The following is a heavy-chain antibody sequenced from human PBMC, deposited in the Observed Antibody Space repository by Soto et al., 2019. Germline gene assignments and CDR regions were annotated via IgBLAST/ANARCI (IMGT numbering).Heavy chain of an antibody. D-gene: IGHD3-16*01. V-gene: IGHV1-46*01. CDR1: GYTFTNYY. CDR2: IHYSGATP. J-gene: IGHJ4*02. CDR3: ARLLDSWGEPHYFDS. Sequence: ASVKVSCKASGYTFTNYYMHWVRQAPGQGLEWMGVIHYSGATPTYAQKFQGRVTMARDTSFSTAYLQWTSLQASDTAMYYCARLLDSWGEPHYFDSWGQGTMVTVSS.